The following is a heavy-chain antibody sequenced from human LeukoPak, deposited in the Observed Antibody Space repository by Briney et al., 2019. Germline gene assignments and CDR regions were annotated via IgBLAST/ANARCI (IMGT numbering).Heavy chain of an antibody. CDR2: INPSGGST. CDR1: GYTFTSYY. V-gene: IGHV1-46*01. CDR3: ARDDGYNYRAH. D-gene: IGHD5-24*01. J-gene: IGHJ4*02. Sequence: ASVKVSCKASGYTFTSYYMHWVRQAPGQGLEWMGMINPSGGSTSYAQKFQGRVTMTRDMSTSTVYMELSSLTSDDTAVYYCARDDGYNYRAHWGQGTLVTVSS.